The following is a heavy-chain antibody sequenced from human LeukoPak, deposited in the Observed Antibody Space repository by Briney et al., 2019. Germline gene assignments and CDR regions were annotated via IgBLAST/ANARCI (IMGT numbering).Heavy chain of an antibody. J-gene: IGHJ4*02. CDR3: ARVPHYASGTYYKRFPLYFDY. D-gene: IGHD3-10*01. CDR1: GFTFSIYW. V-gene: IGHV3-7*01. CDR2: MKQDGSEK. Sequence: GGSLRLSCAASGFTFSIYWMSWVRQAPGKGLEWVANMKQDGSEKYYMDSVKGRFTISRDNAKNSLYLQMNSLRAEDTAVYYCARVPHYASGTYYKRFPLYFDYWGQGTLITVSS.